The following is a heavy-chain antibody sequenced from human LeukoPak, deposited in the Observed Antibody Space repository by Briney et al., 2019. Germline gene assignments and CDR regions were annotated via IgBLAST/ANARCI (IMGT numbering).Heavy chain of an antibody. J-gene: IGHJ4*02. V-gene: IGHV4-61*02. D-gene: IGHD1-20*01. CDR1: GGSISSGSYY. CDR3: ARVMITAGYFDY. Sequence: SQTLSLTCTVSGGSISSGSYYWSWIRQPAGKGLEWIGRIYTSGSTNYNPSLKSRVTISVDTSKNQFSLKLSSVTAADTAVYYYARVMITAGYFDYWGQGTLVTVSS. CDR2: IYTSGST.